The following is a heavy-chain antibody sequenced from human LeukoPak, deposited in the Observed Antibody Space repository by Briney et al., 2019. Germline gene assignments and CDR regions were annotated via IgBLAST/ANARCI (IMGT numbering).Heavy chain of an antibody. Sequence: GGSLRLSCTASGFTFGDYAMSWVRQAPGKGLEWVGFIRSKAHGGTTEYAASVKGRFTISRDDSKSIAYLQMNSLKTEDTAVYYCTRDRSGSYLVDAFDIWGQGTMVTVSS. CDR3: TRDRSGSYLVDAFDI. CDR2: IRSKAHGGTT. J-gene: IGHJ3*02. D-gene: IGHD1-26*01. V-gene: IGHV3-49*04. CDR1: GFTFGDYA.